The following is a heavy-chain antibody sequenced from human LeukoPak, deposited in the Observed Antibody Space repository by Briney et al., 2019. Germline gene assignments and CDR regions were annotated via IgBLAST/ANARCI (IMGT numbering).Heavy chain of an antibody. CDR3: ARLTSVYDYVWGNYRPPDY. CDR1: GFTFSDYY. J-gene: IGHJ4*02. V-gene: IGHV3-11*04. D-gene: IGHD3-16*02. Sequence: PGGSLRLSCAASGFTFSDYYMSWIRQAPGKGLEWVSYISSSGSTIYYADSVKGRFTISRDNAKNSLYLQMNSLRAEDTAVYYCARLTSVYDYVWGNYRPPDYWGQGALVTVSS. CDR2: ISSSGSTI.